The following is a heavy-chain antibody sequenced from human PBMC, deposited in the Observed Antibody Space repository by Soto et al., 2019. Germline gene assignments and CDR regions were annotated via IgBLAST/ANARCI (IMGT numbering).Heavy chain of an antibody. J-gene: IGHJ6*02. D-gene: IGHD1-7*01. CDR2: ISAYNGNT. CDR1: GYTFTSYG. Sequence: GASVKVSCKASGYTFTSYGISWVRQAPGQGLEWMGWISAYNGNTNYAQKLQGWVTMTRDTSISTAYMELSRLRSDDTAVYYCAAGLELRYYYYGMDVWGQGTTVTVSS. V-gene: IGHV1-18*01. CDR3: AAGLELRYYYYGMDV.